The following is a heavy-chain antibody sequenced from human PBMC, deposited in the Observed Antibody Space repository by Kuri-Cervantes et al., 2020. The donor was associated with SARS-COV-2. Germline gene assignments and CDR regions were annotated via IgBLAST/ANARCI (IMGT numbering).Heavy chain of an antibody. V-gene: IGHV4-39*07. Sequence: GSLRLSCSVSGGSINSSSFYWGWIRQPPGKGLEWIGMIYCSGSPYYNPSLKSRVTISLETSKNQFSLKLSSVTAADTAVYYCARAGCSSTSCYGWFDPWGQGTLVTVSS. D-gene: IGHD2-2*01. J-gene: IGHJ5*02. CDR1: GGSINSSSFY. CDR2: IYCSGSP. CDR3: ARAGCSSTSCYGWFDP.